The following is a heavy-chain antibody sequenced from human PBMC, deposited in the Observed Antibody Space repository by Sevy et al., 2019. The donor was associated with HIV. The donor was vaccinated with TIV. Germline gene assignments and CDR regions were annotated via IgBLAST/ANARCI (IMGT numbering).Heavy chain of an antibody. Sequence: GESLKISCKGSGYSFTNYWIAWVRQMPGKGLEWMGIMYPGDSHTRYSPSFEGQVSISADKAINTAYLQWRSLKASDTATYYCATGCSDGSCYSAFDYWGQGTLVTVSS. CDR1: GYSFTNYW. J-gene: IGHJ4*02. V-gene: IGHV5-51*01. D-gene: IGHD2-15*01. CDR2: MYPGDSHT. CDR3: ATGCSDGSCYSAFDY.